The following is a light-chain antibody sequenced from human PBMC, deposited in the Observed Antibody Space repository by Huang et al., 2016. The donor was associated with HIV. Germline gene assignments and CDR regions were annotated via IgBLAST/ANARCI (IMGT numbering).Light chain of an antibody. CDR2: DGS. CDR1: QNISR. J-gene: IGKJ1*01. CDR3: QQYDDWPPWT. Sequence: EIVMTQSPATLSVSPGERATLSCRASQNISRLAWYQQKSGQAPRLLIYDGSSRATGFPARFSGSGSGTEFTLTVSSLQSEDFALYYCQQYDDWPPWTFGQGTQVDI. V-gene: IGKV3-15*01.